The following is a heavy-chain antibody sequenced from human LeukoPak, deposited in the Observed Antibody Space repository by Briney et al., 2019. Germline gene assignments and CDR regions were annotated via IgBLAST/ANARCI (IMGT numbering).Heavy chain of an antibody. CDR2: IYPGDSYT. D-gene: IGHD1-1*01. CDR3: ARQTSDDYCMDV. CDR1: SSCFSTYW. Sequence: GAFLMLCCTCCSSCFSTYWIGWVRQMAGGGLGLMGVIYPGDSYTRYNPPFEDQVTISVDKSIGTAHLQRSSLRASDTAIYYCARQTSDDYCMDVWGQGTTVTVSS. J-gene: IGHJ6*02. V-gene: IGHV5-51*01.